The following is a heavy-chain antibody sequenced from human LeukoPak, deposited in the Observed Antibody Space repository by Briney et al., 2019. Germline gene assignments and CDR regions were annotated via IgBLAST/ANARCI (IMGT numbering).Heavy chain of an antibody. CDR3: ASGFSSSPYFDY. D-gene: IGHD6-6*01. CDR1: GFTFSSYS. J-gene: IGHJ4*02. CDR2: ISSGSSYI. Sequence: PGGSLRLSCAASGFTFSSYSMNWVRQAPGKGLEWVSSISSGSSYIYYADSVEGRFTISRDNAKNSLYLQMNSLRAEDTAVYYCASGFSSSPYFDYWGQGTLVSVFS. V-gene: IGHV3-21*01.